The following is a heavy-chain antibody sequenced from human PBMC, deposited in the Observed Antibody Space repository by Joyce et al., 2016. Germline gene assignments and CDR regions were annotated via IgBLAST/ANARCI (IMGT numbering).Heavy chain of an antibody. J-gene: IGHJ6*02. CDR3: ARGGFGDF. D-gene: IGHD3-10*01. V-gene: IGHV3-13*01. CDR2: IGPYYIT. CDR1: GFTFSTFD. Sequence: EVQLVESGGGLVQPGGSLRLSCATSGFTFSTFDMHWVRQATGKGLEGVSTIGPYYITHYLGSVRGRFTVSRDNARNSLYLQMTSLRAEDTAVYYCARGGFGDFGGQGTTVTVS.